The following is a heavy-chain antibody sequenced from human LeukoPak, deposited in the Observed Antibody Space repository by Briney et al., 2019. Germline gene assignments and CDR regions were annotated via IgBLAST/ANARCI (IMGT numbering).Heavy chain of an antibody. Sequence: SETLSLTCAVYGGSFSGYYWSWIRQPPGKGLEWIGEINHSGSTNYNPSLKSRVTISVDTSKNQFSLQLNSVTPEDTAVYYCARDLYRGSGWEHFDYWGQGTLVTVSS. CDR3: ARDLYRGSGWEHFDY. J-gene: IGHJ4*02. D-gene: IGHD6-25*01. CDR2: INHSGST. CDR1: GGSFSGYY. V-gene: IGHV4-34*01.